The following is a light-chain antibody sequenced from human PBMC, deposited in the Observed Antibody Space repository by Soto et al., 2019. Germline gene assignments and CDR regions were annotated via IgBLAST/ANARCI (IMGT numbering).Light chain of an antibody. V-gene: IGKV1-39*01. Sequence: DIQMTQSPSSLSASVGDRVTITCRASQSISSNLNWYQQKPGKAPKLLIYGASSLQSGVPSSFSGSGSGTDFTLTISSLQPEDFATYYCQQSYSSPRTFGQGTTAEIK. CDR1: QSISSN. CDR3: QQSYSSPRT. CDR2: GAS. J-gene: IGKJ1*01.